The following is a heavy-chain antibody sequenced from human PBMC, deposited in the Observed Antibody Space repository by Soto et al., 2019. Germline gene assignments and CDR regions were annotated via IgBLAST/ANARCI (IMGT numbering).Heavy chain of an antibody. V-gene: IGHV3-23*01. CDR2: ITGNGGST. J-gene: IGHJ4*02. CDR3: TKLRAKSHIAVPFDL. D-gene: IGHD6-19*01. Sequence: PGGSLRLSCAASGFTFGNSAMSWVRHVPGRGLQWVSAITGNGGSTYYADSVKGRFTISRDNSKNMLYLEMNSLRGEDTAVYFCTKLRAKSHIAVPFDLWGQGTLVTVSS. CDR1: GFTFGNSA.